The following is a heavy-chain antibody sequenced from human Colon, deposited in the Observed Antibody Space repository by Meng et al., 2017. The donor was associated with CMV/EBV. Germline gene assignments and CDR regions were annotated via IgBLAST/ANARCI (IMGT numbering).Heavy chain of an antibody. V-gene: IGHV1-69*10. J-gene: IGHJ4*02. CDR2: IIPSLGVA. D-gene: IGHD3-22*01. CDR3: ARGRGDTSGYYLRGHFDS. Sequence: SVKVSCKTSGGTFSSYVFNWVRQAPGQGLKWMGGIIPSLGVATYAQMLQGRVTIIAEKSTGTVYMELTSLTFDDTAIYYCARGRGDTSGYYLRGHFDSWGPGTLVTVSS. CDR1: GGTFSSYV.